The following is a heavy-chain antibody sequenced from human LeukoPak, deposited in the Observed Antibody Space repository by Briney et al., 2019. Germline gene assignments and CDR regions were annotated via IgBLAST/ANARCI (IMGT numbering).Heavy chain of an antibody. CDR2: INHSGST. Sequence: SETLSLTCAVYGGSFSGYYWSWIRQPPGKGLEWIGEINHSGSTNYNPSLKSRVTLSVDTSKNQFSLKLSSVTAADTAVYYCARGEWLVRVRRVWYFDYWGQGTLVTVSS. V-gene: IGHV4-34*01. J-gene: IGHJ4*02. CDR3: ARGEWLVRVRRVWYFDY. CDR1: GGSFSGYY. D-gene: IGHD6-19*01.